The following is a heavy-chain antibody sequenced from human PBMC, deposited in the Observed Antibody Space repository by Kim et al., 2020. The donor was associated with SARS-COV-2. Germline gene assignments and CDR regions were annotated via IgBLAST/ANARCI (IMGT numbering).Heavy chain of an antibody. D-gene: IGHD2-15*01. CDR1: GFTFSSYE. J-gene: IGHJ4*02. V-gene: IGHV3-48*03. CDR3: ARNGSGRGNYFDY. Sequence: GGSLRLSCAASGFTFSSYEMNWVRQAPGKGLEWVSYISCRCMTKYYADSVKGRFTISRDNAKNSMYLQMNSLRAEDTAVYYCARNGSGRGNYFDYWGQGILVTVSS. CDR2: ISCRCMTK.